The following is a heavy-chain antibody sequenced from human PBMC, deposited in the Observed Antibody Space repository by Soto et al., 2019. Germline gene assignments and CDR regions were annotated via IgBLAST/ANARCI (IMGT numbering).Heavy chain of an antibody. D-gene: IGHD3-3*01. CDR3: AKNGDFWSWGMDV. CDR2: ISSSGDGT. V-gene: IGHV3-23*01. CDR1: GFTFSTYA. J-gene: IGHJ6*02. Sequence: PGGSLRLSCAASGFTFSTYAMTWVRQAPGKGLEWVAIISSSGDGTYYVDSVKGRFTISRDNSRNTLNLQMNSLIAEDTAVYYCAKNGDFWSWGMDVWGQGTTLTVSS.